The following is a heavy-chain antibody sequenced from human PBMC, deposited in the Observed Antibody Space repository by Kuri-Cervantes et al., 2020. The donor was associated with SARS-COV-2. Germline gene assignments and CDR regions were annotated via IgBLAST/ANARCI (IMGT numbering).Heavy chain of an antibody. V-gene: IGHV3-15*01. J-gene: IGHJ4*02. D-gene: IGHD4-17*01. CDR2: IKSKTDGGTT. CDR3: AKDTPWHYGGMSAFDS. CDR1: GFTFGDYA. Sequence: GESLKISCTASGFTFGDYAMSWVRQAPGKGLEWVGRIKSKTDGGTTDYAAPVKGRFTISRDDSKNTLYVQMNSLRAEDTAIYYCAKDTPWHYGGMSAFDSWGQGTLVTVSS.